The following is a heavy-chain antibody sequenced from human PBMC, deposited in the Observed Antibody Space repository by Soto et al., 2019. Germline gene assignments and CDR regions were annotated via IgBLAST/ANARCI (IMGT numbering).Heavy chain of an antibody. CDR1: GFTFSSYG. V-gene: IGHV3-33*01. J-gene: IGHJ6*02. D-gene: IGHD2-15*01. Sequence: SLRLSCAASGFTFSSYGMHWVRQAPGKGLEWVAVIWYDGSNKYYADSVKGRFTISRDNSKNTLYLQMNSLRAEDTAVYYCARSLGYCSGGSCYSSYYGMDVWGQGTTVTVSS. CDR2: IWYDGSNK. CDR3: ARSLGYCSGGSCYSSYYGMDV.